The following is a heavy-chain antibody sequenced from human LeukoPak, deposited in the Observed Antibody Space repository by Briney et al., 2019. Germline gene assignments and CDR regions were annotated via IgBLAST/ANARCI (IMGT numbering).Heavy chain of an antibody. Sequence: PGGSLRLSCAASGFTFSSYGMHWVRRAPGKGLEWVAAIWYDGSHMYYADSVKGRFTISRDNSRNTLYLQMNSLRVEDTAVYYCPRAGYCSGGSCYCMDVGGQGTTVTVSS. CDR2: IWYDGSHM. CDR1: GFTFSSYG. J-gene: IGHJ6*02. V-gene: IGHV3-33*01. CDR3: PRAGYCSGGSCYCMDV. D-gene: IGHD2-15*01.